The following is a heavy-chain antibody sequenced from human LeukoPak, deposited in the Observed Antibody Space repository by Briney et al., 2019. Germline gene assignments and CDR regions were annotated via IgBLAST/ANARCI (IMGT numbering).Heavy chain of an antibody. CDR1: GFTFSSYN. V-gene: IGHV3-21*01. CDR2: IGGSGSYI. J-gene: IGHJ4*02. Sequence: GGSLRLSCAASGFTFSSYNMNWVRQAPGKGLEWVSCIGGSGSYIFYADSVKGRFTISRDNAKNSLYLQMNSLRAEDTAVYYCARGQEYLWLHKDYWGQGTLVTVSS. CDR3: ARGQEYLWLHKDY. D-gene: IGHD5-18*01.